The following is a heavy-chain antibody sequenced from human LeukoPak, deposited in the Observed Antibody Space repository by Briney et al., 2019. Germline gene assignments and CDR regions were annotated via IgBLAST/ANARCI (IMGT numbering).Heavy chain of an antibody. Sequence: SETLSLTCTVSGGSISSSSYYWGWIRQPPGKGLEWIGSIYYSGSTYYNPSLKSRVTISVDTSKNQFSLKLSSVTAADTAVYYCARVEAATSEDAFDIWGQGTMVTVSS. CDR3: ARVEAATSEDAFDI. D-gene: IGHD2-15*01. V-gene: IGHV4-39*07. CDR1: GGSISSSSYY. CDR2: IYYSGST. J-gene: IGHJ3*02.